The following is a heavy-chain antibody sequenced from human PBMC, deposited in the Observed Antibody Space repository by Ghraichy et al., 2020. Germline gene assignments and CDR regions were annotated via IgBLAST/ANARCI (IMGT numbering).Heavy chain of an antibody. CDR1: GYTFTSYD. CDR2: MNPNSGNT. V-gene: IGHV1-8*01. D-gene: IGHD6-13*01. CDR3: ARGLSEGIAAAGTQSADY. J-gene: IGHJ4*02. Sequence: ASVKVSCKASGYTFTSYDINWVRQATGQGLEWMGWMNPNSGNTGYAQKFQGRVTMTRNTSISTAYMELSSLRSEDTAVYYCARGLSEGIAAAGTQSADYWGQGTLVTVSS.